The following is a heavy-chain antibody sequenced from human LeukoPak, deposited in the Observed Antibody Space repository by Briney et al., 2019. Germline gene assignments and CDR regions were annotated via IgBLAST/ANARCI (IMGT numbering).Heavy chain of an antibody. D-gene: IGHD6-25*01. CDR3: ARVAVQYSSETGAFDI. CDR1: GYTFTSYY. J-gene: IGHJ3*02. V-gene: IGHV1-46*01. Sequence: ASVTVSCKASGYTFTSYYMHWVRQAPGQGLEWMGIINPSGGSTSYAQKFQGRVTMTRDTSISTAYMELSRLRSDDTAVYYCARVAVQYSSETGAFDIWGQGTMVTVSS. CDR2: INPSGGST.